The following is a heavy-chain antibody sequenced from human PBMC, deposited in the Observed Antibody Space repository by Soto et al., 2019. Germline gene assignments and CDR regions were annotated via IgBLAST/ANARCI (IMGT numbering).Heavy chain of an antibody. D-gene: IGHD3-10*01. J-gene: IGHJ6*02. Sequence: EMQLVESGGGLVQPGGSLRLSCVASGFRLSNHFMNWVRQAPGKGLEWVATIKEDGREKYYVESVGGRCTISIDNGKTSLFLEVRSVRAWDTAVYYCASPRFRGMDVWGQWT. CDR2: IKEDGREK. CDR3: ASPRFRGMDV. CDR1: GFRLSNHF. V-gene: IGHV3-7*03.